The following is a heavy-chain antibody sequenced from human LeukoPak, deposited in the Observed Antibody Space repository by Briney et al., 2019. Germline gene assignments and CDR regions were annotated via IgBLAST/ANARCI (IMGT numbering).Heavy chain of an antibody. CDR1: GYTFTSYG. Sequence: ASVKVSCKASGYTFTSYGISWVRQAPGQGREWMGWISAYIGNTNYAQKLQGRVTMTTDTSTRTAYMELRSLRSDDTAVYYCAREPDIVVVPAAIEPWFDPWGQGTLVTVSS. CDR3: AREPDIVVVPAAIEPWFDP. V-gene: IGHV1-18*01. CDR2: ISAYIGNT. D-gene: IGHD2-2*01. J-gene: IGHJ5*02.